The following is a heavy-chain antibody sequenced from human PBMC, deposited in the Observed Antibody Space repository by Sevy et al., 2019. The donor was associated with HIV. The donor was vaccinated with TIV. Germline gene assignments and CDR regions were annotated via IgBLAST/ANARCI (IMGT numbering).Heavy chain of an antibody. Sequence: GGSLRLSCAASGFTFSSYRMTWVRQAPGKGLEWVSCISSNSDYINYADSVKGRFTISRDNAKNLLYLQMDSLRAEDTTVYYCARAVVEISTCRSDYWGQGTLVTVSS. V-gene: IGHV3-21*01. CDR1: GFTFSSYR. J-gene: IGHJ4*02. CDR2: ISSNSDYI. D-gene: IGHD5-12*01. CDR3: ARAVVEISTCRSDY.